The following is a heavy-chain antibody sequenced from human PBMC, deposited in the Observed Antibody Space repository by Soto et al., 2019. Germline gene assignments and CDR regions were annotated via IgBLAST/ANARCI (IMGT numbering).Heavy chain of an antibody. CDR1: GYSFPDYS. CDR3: ARIIVVVTALDY. CDR2: ITVYNGHT. J-gene: IGHJ4*02. V-gene: IGHV1-18*01. D-gene: IGHD2-21*02. Sequence: ASVKVSCKTSGYSFPDYSINWVRQAPGQGPEWLGWITVYNGHTNYAPSLQGRVTITRDTSASTAYMELSSLRSEDTAVYYCARIIVVVTALDYWGQGTLVTVSS.